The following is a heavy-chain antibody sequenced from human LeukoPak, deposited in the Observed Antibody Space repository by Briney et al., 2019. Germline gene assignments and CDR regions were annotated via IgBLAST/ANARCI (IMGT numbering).Heavy chain of an antibody. CDR2: IIPIFGTA. V-gene: IGHV1-69*13. CDR1: GGTFSSYA. J-gene: IGHJ4*02. Sequence: SVKVSCKASGGTFSSYAISWVRQAPGQGLEWMGGIIPIFGTANYAQKFQGSVTITADESTSTAYMELSSLRSEDTAVYYCARGRDTAIEFDYWGQGTLVTVSS. CDR3: ARGRDTAIEFDY. D-gene: IGHD5-18*01.